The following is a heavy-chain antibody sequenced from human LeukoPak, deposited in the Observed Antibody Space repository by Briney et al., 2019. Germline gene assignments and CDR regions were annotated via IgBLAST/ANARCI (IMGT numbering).Heavy chain of an antibody. CDR3: ARVTDYYDSSGYYIDY. Sequence: ASVKVSCKASGGTFSSYAISWVRQAPGQGLEWMGGIIPIFGTANYAQKFQGRVTITADESTSTAYMELSSLRSEDTAVYYCARVTDYYDSSGYYIDYWGQGTLVTVSS. D-gene: IGHD3-22*01. V-gene: IGHV1-69*01. CDR1: GGTFSSYA. CDR2: IIPIFGTA. J-gene: IGHJ4*02.